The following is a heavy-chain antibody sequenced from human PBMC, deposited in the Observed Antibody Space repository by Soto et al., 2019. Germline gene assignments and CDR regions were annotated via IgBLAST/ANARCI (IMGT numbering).Heavy chain of an antibody. V-gene: IGHV4-59*08. CDR3: ASRGSSYSYMDV. CDR1: GGSISSYY. J-gene: IGHJ6*03. D-gene: IGHD2-15*01. Sequence: SETLSLTCTVSGGSISSYYWSWIRQPPGKGLEWIGYIYYSGSTNYNPSLKSRVTISVDTSKNQFSLKLSSVTAADTAVYYCASRGSSYSYMDVWGKGTTVTVSS. CDR2: IYYSGST.